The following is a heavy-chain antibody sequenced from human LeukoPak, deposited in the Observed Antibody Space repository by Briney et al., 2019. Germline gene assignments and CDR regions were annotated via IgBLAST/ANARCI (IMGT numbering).Heavy chain of an antibody. CDR2: INTDVNT. Sequence: GGSLRLSCLASGFTFSSYWMHWVRQAPGKGLMWVSRINTDVNTNYGDSVKGRFTISRDIAKNSLYLQMNSLRAEDTAVYYCASVGATNAFDIWGQGTMVTVSS. J-gene: IGHJ3*02. CDR3: ASVGATNAFDI. D-gene: IGHD1-26*01. CDR1: GFTFSSYW. V-gene: IGHV3-74*01.